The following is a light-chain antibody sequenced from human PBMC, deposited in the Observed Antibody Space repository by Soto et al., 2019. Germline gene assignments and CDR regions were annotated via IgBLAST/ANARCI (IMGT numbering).Light chain of an antibody. V-gene: IGKV3-15*01. Sequence: ETVMTQSPATLSVSPGEGATLSCRATESINQNLAWYQQKPGQAPRLLIHGASYRATGIPDRFSGRGSGTEFTLAISRLQSEDFAVYYCQQYNTWPLTFGGGTQ. J-gene: IGKJ4*01. CDR3: QQYNTWPLT. CDR1: ESINQN. CDR2: GAS.